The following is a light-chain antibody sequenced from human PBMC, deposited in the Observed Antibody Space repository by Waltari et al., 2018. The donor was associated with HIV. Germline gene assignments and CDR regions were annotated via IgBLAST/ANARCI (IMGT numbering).Light chain of an antibody. J-gene: IGLJ3*02. V-gene: IGLV1-47*01. CDR3: AAWDDSLSGWV. CDR1: SSNIGSNS. CDR2: TNY. Sequence: QSVLTQPPSASGTPGQRVTISCSGSSSNIGSNSVYWYQQLPGSAPKLLIYTNYQRPSGVPDRFSGSKSGTSASLAISGLRSEDEADYYCAAWDDSLSGWVFGGGTKLTVL.